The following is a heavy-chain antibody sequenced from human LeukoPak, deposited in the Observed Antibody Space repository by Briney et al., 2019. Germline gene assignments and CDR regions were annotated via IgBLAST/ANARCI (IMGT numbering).Heavy chain of an antibody. Sequence: GGSLRLSCAASGFTFTTYAMSWVRQAPGKGLEWVSRISASVSSTYYADSVNGRFTVSRDNSKNTFYMQMNSLRVQEMAIYYCVKDWRRPDQCGGDCLDHWGQGTLVTVPS. V-gene: IGHV3-23*01. CDR2: ISASVSST. CDR3: VKDWRRPDQCGGDCLDH. J-gene: IGHJ5*02. D-gene: IGHD2-21*02. CDR1: GFTFTTYA.